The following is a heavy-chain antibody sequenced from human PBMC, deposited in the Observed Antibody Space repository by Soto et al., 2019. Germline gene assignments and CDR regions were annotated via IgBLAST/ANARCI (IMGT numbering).Heavy chain of an antibody. V-gene: IGHV3-53*01. CDR1: GFTVRSTY. D-gene: IGHD7-27*01. J-gene: IGHJ4*02. CDR2: IYSGDTT. Sequence: EVQLVESGGGLIQPGGSLRFTCAASGFTVRSTYMSWVRQAPGRGLECVSLIYSGDTTYYADSVKARFTISRDNSKNTLYLQMNSLRAEDTAVYYCASAPTGTHHRLDYWGQGTLVTVSS. CDR3: ASAPTGTHHRLDY.